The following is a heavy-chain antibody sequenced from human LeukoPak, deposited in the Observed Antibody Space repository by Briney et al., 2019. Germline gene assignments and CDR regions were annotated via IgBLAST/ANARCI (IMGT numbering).Heavy chain of an antibody. CDR3: AREGVAGDNWFDP. D-gene: IGHD6-19*01. Sequence: SQTPSLTCAISGDSVSTNSAAWNWIRQSPSRGLEWLGRTYYRSKWYNDYAVSVRSRITINPDTSKNQFSLQLNSVSPDDTAVYYCAREGVAGDNWFDPWGQGTLVTVSS. J-gene: IGHJ5*02. CDR1: GDSVSTNSAA. V-gene: IGHV6-1*01. CDR2: TYYRSKWYN.